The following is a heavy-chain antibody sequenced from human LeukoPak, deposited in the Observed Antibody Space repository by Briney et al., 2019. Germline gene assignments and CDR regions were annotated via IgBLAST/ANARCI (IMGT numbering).Heavy chain of an antibody. CDR1: GFTFSSYS. Sequence: GGSLRLSCAASGFTFSSYSMNWVRQAPGKGLEWVSSISSSSSYIYYADSVKGRFTISRDNAKNTLYLQMNSLRAEDTAVYYCAKTRPLDSSSWSHGDYWGQGTLVTVSS. J-gene: IGHJ4*02. D-gene: IGHD6-13*01. CDR2: ISSSSSYI. CDR3: AKTRPLDSSSWSHGDY. V-gene: IGHV3-21*04.